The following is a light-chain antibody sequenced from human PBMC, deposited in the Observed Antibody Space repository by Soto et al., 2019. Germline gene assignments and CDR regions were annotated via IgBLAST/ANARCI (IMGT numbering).Light chain of an antibody. CDR3: QVWDTGNDHVV. CDR1: NIKSKS. V-gene: IGLV3-21*02. J-gene: IGLJ2*01. CDR2: DDS. Sequence: SYELTQPPSVSVAPGQTARITCGGNNIKSKSVHWYQQRPGQAPVLVVHDDSDRPSGSPERFSGSNSENTATLIITRVEAVDEADDYCQVWDTGNDHVVFGGGTKVTVL.